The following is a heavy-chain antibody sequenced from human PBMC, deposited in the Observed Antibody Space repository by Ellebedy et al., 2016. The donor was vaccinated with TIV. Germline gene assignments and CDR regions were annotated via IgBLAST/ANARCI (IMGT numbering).Heavy chain of an antibody. Sequence: GGSLRLXXNVSRFNSTNFWIGWVRQLPGIGLEWMGVISSSDSHTRYSPSFQGHVTISADKSLATVYLHWATLKASDTAIYYCARGVGYCSDTRCYEIGRLDFWGQGTLVAVSS. V-gene: IGHV5-51*01. CDR1: RFNSTNFW. CDR2: ISSSDSHT. D-gene: IGHD2-2*01. CDR3: ARGVGYCSDTRCYEIGRLDF. J-gene: IGHJ4*02.